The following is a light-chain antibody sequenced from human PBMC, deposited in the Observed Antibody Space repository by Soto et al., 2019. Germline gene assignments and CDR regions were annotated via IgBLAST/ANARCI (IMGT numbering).Light chain of an antibody. CDR3: QQYGSSPRT. CDR1: QSVSSSY. CDR2: GAS. Sequence: EIALTQSPGTLSLSPGERATLSCRASQSVSSSYLAWYQQKPGQAPRLLIYGASSRATGIPDRFSGSGSGTDFTLTISRLEPEDFAVYYCQQYGSSPRTFGQGTRWIS. J-gene: IGKJ1*01. V-gene: IGKV3-20*01.